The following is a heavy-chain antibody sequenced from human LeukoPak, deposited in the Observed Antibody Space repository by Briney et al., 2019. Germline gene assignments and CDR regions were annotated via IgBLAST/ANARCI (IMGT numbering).Heavy chain of an antibody. J-gene: IGHJ5*02. CDR3: ARGQVVVVVAATMAWFDP. D-gene: IGHD2-15*01. V-gene: IGHV4-34*01. CDR2: TNHSGST. Sequence: SETLSLTCAVYGGSFSGYYWSWIRHPPGKGLEWIGETNHSGSTNYNPSLKSRVTISVDTSKNQFSLKLSSVTAADTAVYYCARGQVVVVVAATMAWFDPWGQGTLVTVSS. CDR1: GGSFSGYY.